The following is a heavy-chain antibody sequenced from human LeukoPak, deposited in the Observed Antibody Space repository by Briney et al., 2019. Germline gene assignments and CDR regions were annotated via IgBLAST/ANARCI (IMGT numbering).Heavy chain of an antibody. CDR1: GFTFSSYW. CDR3: ARAGYFEYYFDY. J-gene: IGHJ4*02. Sequence: GGSLRLSCVASGFTFSSYWMSWVRQAPGKGLEWVANIKQDGSEKYYVDSVKGRFTISRDNAKNSLYLQMNSLRAEDTAVYYCARAGYFEYYFDYWGQGTLVTVSS. CDR2: IKQDGSEK. V-gene: IGHV3-7*01. D-gene: IGHD3-9*01.